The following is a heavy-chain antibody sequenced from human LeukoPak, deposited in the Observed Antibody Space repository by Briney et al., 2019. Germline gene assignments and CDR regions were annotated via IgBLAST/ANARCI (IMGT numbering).Heavy chain of an antibody. J-gene: IGHJ5*02. CDR3: ARESDYFNWFDP. CDR1: GGSISSYY. CDR2: IYYSGST. V-gene: IGHV4-59*01. D-gene: IGHD2/OR15-2a*01. Sequence: SETLSLTCTVSGGSISSYYWSWIRQPPGKGLEWIGYIYYSGSTNYSPSLKSRVTISVDTSKNQFSLKLSSVTAADTTVYYCARESDYFNWFDPWGQGTLVTVSS.